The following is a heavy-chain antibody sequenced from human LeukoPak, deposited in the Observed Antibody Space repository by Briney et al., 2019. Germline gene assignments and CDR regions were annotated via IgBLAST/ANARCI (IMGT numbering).Heavy chain of an antibody. Sequence: ASVKVSCKASGYXFTDNYIHWLRQAPGQGLEWMGWINPNTGGTNYAQKFQGRVTMTRDTSVNTAYMELYRLTSDDTAVYYCASTPNLNYFDYWGQGTLVTVSS. CDR3: ASTPNLNYFDY. CDR1: GYXFTDNY. CDR2: INPNTGGT. D-gene: IGHD1-14*01. J-gene: IGHJ4*02. V-gene: IGHV1-2*02.